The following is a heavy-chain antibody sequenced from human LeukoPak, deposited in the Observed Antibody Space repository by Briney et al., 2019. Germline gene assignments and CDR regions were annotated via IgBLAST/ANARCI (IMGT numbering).Heavy chain of an antibody. D-gene: IGHD5-18*01. Sequence: GGSLRLSCAASGFTFSSCAMHWVRQAPGKGLEWVAIISYDGNNKYYADSVKGRLIISRDNSKNTLYLQMNSLRAEDTALYYCARDPKGGFSYGWGAFDIWGQGTMVTVSS. CDR3: ARDPKGGFSYGWGAFDI. V-gene: IGHV3-30-3*01. J-gene: IGHJ3*02. CDR2: ISYDGNNK. CDR1: GFTFSSCA.